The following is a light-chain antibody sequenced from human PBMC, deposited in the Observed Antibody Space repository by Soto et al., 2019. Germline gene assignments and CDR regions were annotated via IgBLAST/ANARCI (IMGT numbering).Light chain of an antibody. J-gene: IGKJ4*01. V-gene: IGKV3-15*01. CDR1: QSVSSN. Sequence: EIVMTQSPATLSASPGERATLSCRASQSVSSNLALYQQKPGQAPRLLIYGASTRATGIPARFSGSGSGTECTLTISSLQSEDFAVYYCQQYNNWPLTFGGGTKVEIK. CDR2: GAS. CDR3: QQYNNWPLT.